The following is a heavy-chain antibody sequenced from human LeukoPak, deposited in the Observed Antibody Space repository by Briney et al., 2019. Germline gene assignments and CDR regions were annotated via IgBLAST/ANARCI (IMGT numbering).Heavy chain of an antibody. D-gene: IGHD3-3*01. CDR2: ILHSGST. CDR3: ARRVVGVVTIDY. Sequence: SETLSLTCAVYGASFSGYYWSWIRQPPGKGLEWLGEILHSGSTNYNPSLKSRVTISVDTSKNQFSLKLISVTAAATAVSYCARRVVGVVTIDYWGRGALVTVSS. J-gene: IGHJ4*02. CDR1: GASFSGYY. V-gene: IGHV4-34*12.